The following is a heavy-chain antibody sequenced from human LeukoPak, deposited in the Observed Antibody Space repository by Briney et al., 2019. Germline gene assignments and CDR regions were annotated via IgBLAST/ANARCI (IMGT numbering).Heavy chain of an antibody. Sequence: GGSLRLACAASGFTVSIIYMSWVRQAPGEGLGWVSVIYSGGSPYYADSVKGRFTISRDNSKNTLYLQMNSLRAADTAVYYCARDPGYGPLRYYGMDVWGQGTTVTVSS. CDR3: ARDPGYGPLRYYGMDV. CDR1: GFTVSIIY. J-gene: IGHJ6*02. D-gene: IGHD5-12*01. V-gene: IGHV3-66*01. CDR2: IYSGGSP.